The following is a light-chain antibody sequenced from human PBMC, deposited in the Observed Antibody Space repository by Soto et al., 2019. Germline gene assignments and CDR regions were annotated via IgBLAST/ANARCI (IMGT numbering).Light chain of an antibody. CDR2: GVS. CDR1: QSVRSSY. J-gene: IGKJ1*01. CDR3: QQYGTSPRT. V-gene: IGKV3-20*01. Sequence: EVVLTQSAGTLSLSPGERATLSCRASQSVRSSYLAWYQQKLGQAPRLLIYGVSNRATGIPDRFSGSGSGTDFKLTISRLEAEDYAVYYCQQYGTSPRTFGQETKVEIK.